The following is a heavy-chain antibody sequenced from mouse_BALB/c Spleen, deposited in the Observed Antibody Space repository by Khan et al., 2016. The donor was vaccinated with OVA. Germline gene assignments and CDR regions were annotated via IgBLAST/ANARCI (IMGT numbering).Heavy chain of an antibody. CDR3: ARGRAY. CDR1: GYSITSDYA. V-gene: IGHV3-2*02. CDR2: ITYSGST. J-gene: IGHJ3*01. D-gene: IGHD3-3*01. Sequence: EVQLQESGPGLVKPSQSLSLTCTVTGYSITSDYAWYWIRQFPGNKLEWMGYITYSGSTSYIPSLKSRITTQQYNSQNQYFLQLNDVASEDTATYSCARGRAYWGQGTLVTVSA.